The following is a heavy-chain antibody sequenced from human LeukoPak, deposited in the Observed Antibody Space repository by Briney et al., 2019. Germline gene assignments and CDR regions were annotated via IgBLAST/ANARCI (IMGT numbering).Heavy chain of an antibody. CDR3: AREASSGYHFDY. V-gene: IGHV4-59*01. J-gene: IGHJ4*02. Sequence: PSETLSLICTVSGGSISSYYWSWIRQPPGKGLEWIAYIYDSGSTNYNPSLKSRVSISVDTSKNQFSLKLSSVTAADTAVYYCAREASSGYHFDYWGQGTLVTVSS. CDR1: GGSISSYY. D-gene: IGHD3-22*01. CDR2: IYDSGST.